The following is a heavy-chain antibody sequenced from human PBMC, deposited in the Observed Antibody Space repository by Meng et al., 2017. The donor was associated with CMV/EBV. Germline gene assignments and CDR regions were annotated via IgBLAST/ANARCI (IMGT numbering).Heavy chain of an antibody. V-gene: IGHV4-59*13. CDR2: IYYRGST. Sequence: AETLSLTCTVSGGSISSYYWSWIRQPPGKGLGWIGYIYYRGSTNYNPSLRSRVTVSVDTSKNQYSLKLSAVTAADTAVYYCARGGGGRTNRGMDVWGQGTTVTVSS. CDR3: ARGGGGRTNRGMDV. D-gene: IGHD1-14*01. CDR1: GGSISSYY. J-gene: IGHJ6*02.